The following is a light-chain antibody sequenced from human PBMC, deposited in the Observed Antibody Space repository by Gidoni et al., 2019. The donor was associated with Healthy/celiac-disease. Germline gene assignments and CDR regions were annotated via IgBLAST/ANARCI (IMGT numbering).Light chain of an antibody. CDR3: QQCNTWPLT. CDR1: QSVSSN. J-gene: IGKJ1*01. Sequence: EIVMTQSPATLSVSPGERATLSCRASQSVSSNLAWYQQKLGQAPRLLIYGASTRATGIPARFNGSGSGTEFTLSISSLQSEDFAVYYCQQCNTWPLTFXXXTKVEIK. CDR2: GAS. V-gene: IGKV3-15*01.